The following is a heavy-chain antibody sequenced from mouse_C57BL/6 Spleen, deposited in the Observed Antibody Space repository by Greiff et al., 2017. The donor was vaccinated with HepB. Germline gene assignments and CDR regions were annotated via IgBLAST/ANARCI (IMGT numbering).Heavy chain of an antibody. V-gene: IGHV1-85*01. CDR1: GYTFTSYD. CDR3: AREGHYDYDETWLAY. D-gene: IGHD2-4*01. CDR2: IYPRDGST. J-gene: IGHJ3*01. Sequence: VQLQQSGPELVKPGASVKLSCKASGYTFTSYDINWVKQRPGQGLEWIGWIYPRDGSTKYNEKFKGKATLTVDTSSSTAYMELHSLTSEDAAVYCCAREGHYDYDETWLAYWGQGTLVTVSA.